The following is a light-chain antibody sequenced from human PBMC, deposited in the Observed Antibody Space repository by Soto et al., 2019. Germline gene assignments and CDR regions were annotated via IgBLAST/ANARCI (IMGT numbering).Light chain of an antibody. Sequence: AGQGVSSNLAWYQQKPGQTPRLRIYATSTRATGIPARFSGSGSGTDFTLTFGGPALEHFGVYYCQQRSNWPQRLGQGTKVDIK. CDR1: QGVSSN. J-gene: IGKJ1*01. CDR2: ATS. V-gene: IGKV3-11*01. CDR3: QQRSNWPQR.